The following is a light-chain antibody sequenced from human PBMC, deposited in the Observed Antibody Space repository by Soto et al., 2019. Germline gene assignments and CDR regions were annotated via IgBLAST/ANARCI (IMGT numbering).Light chain of an antibody. CDR3: RQSYSTPLT. V-gene: IGKV1-39*01. J-gene: IGKJ4*01. CDR1: QTISSY. CDR2: AAS. Sequence: DIQITQSPSSLSASVGDRVTISCRASQTISSYLNWYQQIPGKAPKLLIYAASSLQSGVPSRFSGSGSGADFTLTISSLQPEDFATYYCRQSYSTPLTFGGGTKVDIK.